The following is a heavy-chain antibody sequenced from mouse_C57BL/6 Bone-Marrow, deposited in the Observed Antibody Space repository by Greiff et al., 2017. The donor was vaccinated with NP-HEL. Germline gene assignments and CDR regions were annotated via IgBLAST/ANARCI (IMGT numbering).Heavy chain of an antibody. CDR1: GFTFSSYT. V-gene: IGHV5-9*01. Sequence: DVMLVESGGGLVKPGGSLKLSCAASGFTFSSYTMSWVRQTPEKRLEWVATISGGGGNTYYPDSVQGRFTISRDNAKNTLYLQMSSLRSEDTALYYCATTVVAPEFAYWGQGTLVTVSA. J-gene: IGHJ3*01. D-gene: IGHD1-1*01. CDR3: ATTVVAPEFAY. CDR2: ISGGGGNT.